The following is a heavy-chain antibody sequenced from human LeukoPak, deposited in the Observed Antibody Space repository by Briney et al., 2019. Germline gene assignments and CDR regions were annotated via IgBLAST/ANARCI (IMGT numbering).Heavy chain of an antibody. J-gene: IGHJ4*02. CDR2: IYPGDSDT. CDR1: GYSFTSYW. Sequence: GESLKISCKGSGYSFTSYWIGWVRQMPGKGLEWMGIIYPGDSDTRYSPSFQGQVTISANKSISTAYLQWSSLKASDTAMYYRARRITMVRGVIAYFDYWGQGTLVTVSS. CDR3: ARRITMVRGVIAYFDY. V-gene: IGHV5-51*01. D-gene: IGHD3-10*01.